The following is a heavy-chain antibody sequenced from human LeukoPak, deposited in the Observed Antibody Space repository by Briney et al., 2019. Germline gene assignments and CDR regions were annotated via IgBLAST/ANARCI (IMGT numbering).Heavy chain of an antibody. J-gene: IGHJ4*02. Sequence: RGSLRLSCVASGFTFSSYAMNWVRQAPGEGLEWDSFISGSGDTTYYADSVKGRFTITRDSSKNTLYLQMNSLRAEDTAVYYCAKSRGESRGASNYWGQGTLVTVSS. V-gene: IGHV3-23*01. CDR3: AKSRGESRGASNY. CDR1: GFTFSSYA. CDR2: ISGSGDTT. D-gene: IGHD1-26*01.